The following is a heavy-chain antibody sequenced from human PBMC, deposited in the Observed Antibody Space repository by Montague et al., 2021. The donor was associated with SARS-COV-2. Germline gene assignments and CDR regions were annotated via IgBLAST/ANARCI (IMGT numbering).Heavy chain of an antibody. CDR1: GGSFSSGDSY. Sequence: SETLSLTCSVSGGSFSSGDSYWGWLRQAPGKGLEWIGDLHYAGSAYYNPSLRSRVTISADTSKNQFPLKLNSVTAADTAVYYCVATYNGNWYYFDYWGQGTPGTVSS. D-gene: IGHD6-13*01. V-gene: IGHV4-39*01. J-gene: IGHJ4*02. CDR3: VATYNGNWYYFDY. CDR2: LHYAGSA.